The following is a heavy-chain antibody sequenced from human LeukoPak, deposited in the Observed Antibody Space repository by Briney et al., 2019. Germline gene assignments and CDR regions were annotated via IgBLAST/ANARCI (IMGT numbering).Heavy chain of an antibody. CDR2: ISGSGGST. V-gene: IGHV3-23*01. D-gene: IGHD3-10*01. J-gene: IGHJ4*02. Sequence: GGSLRLSCAASGFTFSSYAMSWVRQAPGKGLEWVSAISGSGGSTYYADSVKGRFTISRDNSKNTLYLQMNSLRAEDTAVYYCATTTQGELLWFGELYFDYWGQGTLVTVSS. CDR1: GFTFSSYA. CDR3: ATTTQGELLWFGELYFDY.